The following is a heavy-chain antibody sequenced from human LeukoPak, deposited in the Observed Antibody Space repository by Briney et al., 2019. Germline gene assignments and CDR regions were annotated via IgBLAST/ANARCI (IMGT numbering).Heavy chain of an antibody. CDR2: INHSGST. J-gene: IGHJ4*02. D-gene: IGHD3-16*01. Sequence: PSETPSLTCAVYGGSFSGYYWSWIRQPPGKGREWIGEINHSGSTNYNPSLKSRVTISVDTSKNQFSLKLSSVTAADTAVYYCARGGEVMNPEPRFDYWGQGTLVTVSS. CDR1: GGSFSGYY. CDR3: ARGGEVMNPEPRFDY. V-gene: IGHV4-34*01.